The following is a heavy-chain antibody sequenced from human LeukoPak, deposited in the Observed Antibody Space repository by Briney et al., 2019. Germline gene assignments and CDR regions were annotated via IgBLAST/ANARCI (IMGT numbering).Heavy chain of an antibody. J-gene: IGHJ4*02. V-gene: IGHV3-9*01. CDR2: ISWNSGSI. Sequence: GRSLRLSCAASGFTFDDYAMHWVRQAPGKGLEWVSGISWNSGSIGYADSVKDRFTISRDNAKNSLYLQMNSLRAEDTALYYCAKDAYSSGWFFDYWGQGTLVTVSS. CDR3: AKDAYSSGWFFDY. D-gene: IGHD6-19*01. CDR1: GFTFDDYA.